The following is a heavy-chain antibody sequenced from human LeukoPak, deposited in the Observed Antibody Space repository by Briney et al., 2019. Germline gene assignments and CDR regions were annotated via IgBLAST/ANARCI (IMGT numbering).Heavy chain of an antibody. Sequence: GRSLRLSCAASGFTFSSYGMHWVRQAPGKGLEWVAAIWYDGSNKYYADSVKGRFTISRDNSKNTLYLQMNSLRAEDTAVYYCAKGLDWYCSGGSCYNIDYWGQGTLLTVSS. D-gene: IGHD2-15*01. CDR1: GFTFSSYG. V-gene: IGHV3-33*06. CDR3: AKGLDWYCSGGSCYNIDY. J-gene: IGHJ4*02. CDR2: IWYDGSNK.